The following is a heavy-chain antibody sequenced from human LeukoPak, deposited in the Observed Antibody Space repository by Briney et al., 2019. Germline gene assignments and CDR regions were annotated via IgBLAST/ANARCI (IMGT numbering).Heavy chain of an antibody. CDR2: MNPNSGDT. Sequence: ASVKVSCKASGNSFSTYDFNWVRQAAGQGLEWVGWMNPNSGDTGYAQNFQGRLTLTRDTFVSTAFMELSSLTSEDAALYYCATSLPDNNTLSNWGQGTLITVSS. J-gene: IGHJ4*02. CDR3: ATSLPDNNTLSN. CDR1: GNSFSTYD. V-gene: IGHV1-8*01. D-gene: IGHD1-1*01.